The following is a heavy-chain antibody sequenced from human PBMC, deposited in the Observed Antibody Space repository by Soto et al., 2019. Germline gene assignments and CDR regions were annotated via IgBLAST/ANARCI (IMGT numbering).Heavy chain of an antibody. V-gene: IGHV3-30-3*01. D-gene: IGHD4-17*01. Sequence: GGSLRLSCAASGFAFSDYAMHWVRQAPGKGLEWVAIISFDGSNEHYADSVQGRFTISRDNSENTLYLQMNSLRADDTAVYYCARPAATVIFYSGMDVWGQGTTVTVSS. CDR1: GFAFSDYA. CDR2: ISFDGSNE. J-gene: IGHJ6*02. CDR3: ARPAATVIFYSGMDV.